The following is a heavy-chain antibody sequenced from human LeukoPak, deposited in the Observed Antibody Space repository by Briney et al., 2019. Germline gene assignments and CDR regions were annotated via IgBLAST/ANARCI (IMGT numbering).Heavy chain of an antibody. J-gene: IGHJ5*02. CDR3: ARDGEYRNWFDP. D-gene: IGHD2-21*01. V-gene: IGHV4-39*07. CDR2: IYYSGST. CDR1: GGSISNTPYY. Sequence: PSETLSLTCTVSGGSISNTPYYWGWIRQPPGEGLEWIGSIYYSGSTYYNPSLKSRVTISADTSKNQFSLKLNSVTAADTALYYCARDGEYRNWFDPWGQGTLVTVSS.